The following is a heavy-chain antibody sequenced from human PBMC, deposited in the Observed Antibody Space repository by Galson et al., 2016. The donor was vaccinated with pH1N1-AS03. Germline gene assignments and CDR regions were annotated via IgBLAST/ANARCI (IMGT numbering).Heavy chain of an antibody. J-gene: IGHJ4*02. CDR1: GFTFSGYA. CDR3: AKGLTIAGSTYHFDS. D-gene: IGHD1-20*01. V-gene: IGHV3-23*01. CDR2: VSDSGGAT. Sequence: SLRLSCAASGFTFSGYAMSWVRQAPGKGLEWVAIVSDSGGATFYADSVKGRFTISRDNYKNTLSLQMNSLGVEDTAIYYCAKGLTIAGSTYHFDSWGQGTLVTVSS.